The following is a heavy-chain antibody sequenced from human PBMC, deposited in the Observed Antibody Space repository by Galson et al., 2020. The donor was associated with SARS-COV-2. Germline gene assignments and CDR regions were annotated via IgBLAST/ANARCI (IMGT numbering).Heavy chain of an antibody. V-gene: IGHV4-4*02. D-gene: IGHD3-16*02. CDR3: ARVTPSIYDYMWGSYLLDRGYSGYFGY. Sequence: SETLSLTCAVSGGSISSSNWWSWVRQPPGKGLEWIGEIYHSGSTNYNPSLKSRVTISVDKSKNQFSLKLSSVTAADTAVYYCARVTPSIYDYMWGSYLLDRGYSGYFGYWGQGSLVTVSS. CDR2: IYHSGST. J-gene: IGHJ4*02. CDR1: GGSISSSNW.